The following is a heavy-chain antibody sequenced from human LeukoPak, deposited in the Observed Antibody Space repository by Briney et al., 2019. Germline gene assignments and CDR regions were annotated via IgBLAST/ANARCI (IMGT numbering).Heavy chain of an antibody. CDR2: ISSSGSTI. CDR1: GFTFSDYY. D-gene: IGHD3-9*01. J-gene: IGHJ5*02. Sequence: PGGSLRLSCAASGFTFSDYYMSWIRQAPGKGLEWVSYISSSGSTIYYADSVKGRFTISRDNAKNSLYLQMNSLRAEDTAVYYCARDRGYDILTGHNNWFDPWGQGTLVTVSS. CDR3: ARDRGYDILTGHNNWFDP. V-gene: IGHV3-11*01.